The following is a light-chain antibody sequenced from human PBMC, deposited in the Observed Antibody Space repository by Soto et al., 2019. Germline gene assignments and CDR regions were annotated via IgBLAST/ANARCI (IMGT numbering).Light chain of an antibody. V-gene: IGLV2-14*01. Sequence: QSALTQPASVSGSPAQSITIPCTGTSSDVGGYNYVCWYQQHPGKAPKLIIYAVTNRPSGVSNRFSGSKSGNTASLSISGLQAEDEADYYCSSYTTRSTVVFGGGTKLTVL. CDR1: SSDVGGYNY. J-gene: IGLJ2*01. CDR3: SSYTTRSTVV. CDR2: AVT.